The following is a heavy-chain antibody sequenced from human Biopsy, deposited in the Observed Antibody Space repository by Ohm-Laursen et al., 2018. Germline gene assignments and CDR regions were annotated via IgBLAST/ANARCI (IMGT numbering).Heavy chain of an antibody. D-gene: IGHD4-17*01. CDR2: ISGGSGII. J-gene: IGHJ3*02. CDR3: ARVWSDYGAPAKWNEAFDI. CDR1: GFTFSDYY. V-gene: IGHV3-11*01. Sequence: GSLRLSCAASGFTFSDYYMTWIRQAPGKGPEWVSYISGGSGIIYYADSVKGRFTISRDNAQNSLFLQMNSLRAADTAVYYCARVWSDYGAPAKWNEAFDIWGQGTMVTVSS.